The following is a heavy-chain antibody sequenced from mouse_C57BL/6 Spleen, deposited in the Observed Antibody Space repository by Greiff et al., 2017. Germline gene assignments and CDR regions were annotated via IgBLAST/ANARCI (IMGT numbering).Heavy chain of an antibody. CDR2: IDPSDSYT. CDR1: GYTFTSYW. Sequence: QVQLQQPGAELVMPGASVKLSCKASGYTFTSYWMHWVKQRPGQGLEWIGEIDPSDSYTNYNQKFKGKSTLTVDKSSSTAYLQLSSLTSEDSAVYYCGRGGIGFGYWGQGTTLTVAS. CDR3: GRGGIGFGY. J-gene: IGHJ2*01. V-gene: IGHV1-69*01.